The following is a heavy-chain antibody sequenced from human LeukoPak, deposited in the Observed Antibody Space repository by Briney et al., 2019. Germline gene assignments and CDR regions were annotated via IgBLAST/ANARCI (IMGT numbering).Heavy chain of an antibody. J-gene: IGHJ4*02. CDR1: GFTLSDYY. CDR2: ISSSSSYI. V-gene: IGHV3-11*05. CDR3: AKGQISGSYQRFDY. D-gene: IGHD3-10*01. Sequence: GGSLRLSCAASGFTLSDYYMSWIRQAPGKGLEWVSYISSSSSYIFYADSVRGRFSISRDNAKNSLYLQMNSLRAEDTAVYYCAKGQISGSYQRFDYWGQGTLVTVSS.